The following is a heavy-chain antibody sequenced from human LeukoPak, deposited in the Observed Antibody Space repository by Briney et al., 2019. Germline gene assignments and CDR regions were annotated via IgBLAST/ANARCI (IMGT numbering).Heavy chain of an antibody. CDR1: GGTFSSYA. CDR3: ARVAAAKGYCSSTSCFPEAFDI. J-gene: IGHJ3*02. CDR2: IIPIFGTA. D-gene: IGHD2-2*01. Sequence: ASVKVSCKASGGTFSSYAISWVRQAPGQGLEWMGGIIPIFGTANYAQKFQGRVTITADKSTSTAYMELSSLRSEDTAVYYCARVAAAKGYCSSTSCFPEAFDIWGQGTMVTVSS. V-gene: IGHV1-69*06.